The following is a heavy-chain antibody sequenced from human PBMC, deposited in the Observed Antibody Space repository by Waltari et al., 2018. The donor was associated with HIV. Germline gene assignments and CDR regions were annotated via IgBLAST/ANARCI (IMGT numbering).Heavy chain of an antibody. Sequence: QVQLVESGGGVVPPGRSLRLSCAGSGFTFSPYGTTRVRPAPGKGLEWVAVISYDGSNKYYADSVKGRFTISRDNSKNTLYLQMNSLRAEDTAVYYCAKDRGGYSYIFDFWGQGTLVTVSS. V-gene: IGHV3-30*18. CDR1: GFTFSPYG. D-gene: IGHD5-18*01. CDR3: AKDRGGYSYIFDF. CDR2: ISYDGSNK. J-gene: IGHJ4*02.